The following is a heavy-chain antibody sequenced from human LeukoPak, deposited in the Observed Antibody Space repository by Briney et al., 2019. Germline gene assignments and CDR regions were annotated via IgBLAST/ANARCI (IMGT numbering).Heavy chain of an antibody. CDR3: ARDSTVVGFGDYYYYYGFDV. J-gene: IGHJ6*02. CDR2: IIPIIGMA. V-gene: IGHV1-69*04. D-gene: IGHD3-10*01. CDR1: GGTFSNYA. Sequence: ASVKVSCKASGGTFSNYAFCWVRQAPGQGLEWMGRIIPIIGMANYAQKFQGRVTITADTSTNTAYMELRSLRSEDTAVYYCARDSTVVGFGDYYYYYGFDVWGQGTTVTVSS.